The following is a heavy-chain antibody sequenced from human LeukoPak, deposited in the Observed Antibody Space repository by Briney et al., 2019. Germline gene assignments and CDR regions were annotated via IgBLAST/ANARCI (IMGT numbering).Heavy chain of an antibody. CDR1: GYTFTNYY. D-gene: IGHD6-19*01. CDR2: ISPSGGST. V-gene: IGHV1-46*01. CDR3: ARYSQWLASDY. Sequence: ASVKVSCKASGYTFTNYYMHWVRQAPGQGLEWMGLISPSGGSTSYAQKFQGRVTITSDTSTTTVYMELSSLRSEDTAVYYCARYSQWLASDYWGQGTPVTVSS. J-gene: IGHJ4*02.